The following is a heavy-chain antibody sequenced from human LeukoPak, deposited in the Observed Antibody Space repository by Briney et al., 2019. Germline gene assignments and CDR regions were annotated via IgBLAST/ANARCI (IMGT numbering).Heavy chain of an antibody. Sequence: ASVKVSCKASGYTFTSYGISWVRQAPGQGLEWMGWISAYNSNTNYAQKLQGRVTMTTDTSTSTAYMELRSLRSDDTAVYYCATTVAEYDFWSGYYDYWGQGTLVTVSS. CDR1: GYTFTSYG. CDR2: ISAYNSNT. J-gene: IGHJ4*02. D-gene: IGHD3-3*01. CDR3: ATTVAEYDFWSGYYDY. V-gene: IGHV1-18*01.